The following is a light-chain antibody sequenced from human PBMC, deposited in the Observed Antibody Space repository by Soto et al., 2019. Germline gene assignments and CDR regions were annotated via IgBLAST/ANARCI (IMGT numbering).Light chain of an antibody. V-gene: IGKV3-20*01. CDR2: GAS. CDR3: QQYGTAPRT. J-gene: IGKJ1*01. Sequence: EIVLTQSPRTLSLSPGERATLFCRASESVSTAFLSWYHQKPGQAPRLLIYGASYRAAGIPDRFSGSGSGTDFTLTISRLEPEDFGVYYCQQYGTAPRTFGQGTKVEIK. CDR1: ESVSTAF.